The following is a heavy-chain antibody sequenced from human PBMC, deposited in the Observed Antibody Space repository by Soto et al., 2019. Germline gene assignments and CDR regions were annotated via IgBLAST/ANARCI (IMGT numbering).Heavy chain of an antibody. V-gene: IGHV1-18*01. CDR1: GYTFTSYG. J-gene: IGHJ4*02. CDR2: ISAYNGNT. D-gene: IGHD2-8*01. CDR3: ARDLTYCTNGVCYTPGAAFDY. Sequence: ASVKVSCKASGYTFTSYGISWVRQAPGQGLEWMGWISAYNGNTNYAQKLQGRVTMTTDTSTSTAYMELRSLRSDDTAVYYCARDLTYCTNGVCYTPGAAFDYWGQGTLVTVSS.